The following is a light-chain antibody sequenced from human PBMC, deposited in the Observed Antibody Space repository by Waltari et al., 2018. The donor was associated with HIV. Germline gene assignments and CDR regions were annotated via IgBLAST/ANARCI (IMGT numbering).Light chain of an antibody. CDR2: KAS. Sequence: DIQMTQSPSILSASVGDRVTITCRARQSIGRGVAWYQQKPGKAPKLLIYKASRLESGVPSRFSGSGSGTEFTLTSNGLQPDDFATYYCQLYSSYSPMYTFGLGTKLEIK. V-gene: IGKV1-5*03. CDR1: QSIGRG. J-gene: IGKJ2*01. CDR3: QLYSSYSPMYT.